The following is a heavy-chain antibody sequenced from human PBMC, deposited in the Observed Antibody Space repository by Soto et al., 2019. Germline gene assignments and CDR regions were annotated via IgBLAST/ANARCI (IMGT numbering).Heavy chain of an antibody. Sequence: ASVKVSCKASGYTFTRYGISWVRQAPGQGLEWMGWISTDNGNTNYAQKLQGRVTMTTDTSTSTAYMELRSLRSDDTAVYYCARESAVAALDPWGQGTLVTVSS. V-gene: IGHV1-18*01. CDR1: GYTFTRYG. CDR3: ARESAVAALDP. CDR2: ISTDNGNT. D-gene: IGHD6-19*01. J-gene: IGHJ5*02.